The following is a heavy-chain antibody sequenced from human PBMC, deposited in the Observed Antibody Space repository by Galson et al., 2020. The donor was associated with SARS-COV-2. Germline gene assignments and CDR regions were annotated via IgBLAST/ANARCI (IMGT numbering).Heavy chain of an antibody. J-gene: IGHJ5*02. D-gene: IGHD2-15*01. CDR3: ATPYCHDGRCLP. Sequence: GESLKISCAASGFTFSTYSMNWVRQVPGKGLEWISYIGSDITTVHYADSVRGRFTISRDNAMNSLFLQMNSLRAEDTAVYYCATPYCHDGRCLPWGQGTLVTVSS. V-gene: IGHV3-48*04. CDR2: IGSDITTV. CDR1: GFTFSTYS.